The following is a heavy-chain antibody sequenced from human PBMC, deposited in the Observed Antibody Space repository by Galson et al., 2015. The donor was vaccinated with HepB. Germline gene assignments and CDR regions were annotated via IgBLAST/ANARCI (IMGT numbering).Heavy chain of an antibody. CDR3: ARALTSTFDPYYMDV. CDR2: IYPGDSDT. D-gene: IGHD2-2*01. Sequence: QSGAEVKKPGESLKISRKGSGYSFTSYWIAWVRQMPGKGLEWMGIIYPGDSDTRYSPSSQGQVTISADKSISTAYLQWSSLKASDSAMYYCARALTSTFDPYYMDVWGRGTTVTVSS. CDR1: GYSFTSYW. V-gene: IGHV5-51*03. J-gene: IGHJ6*03.